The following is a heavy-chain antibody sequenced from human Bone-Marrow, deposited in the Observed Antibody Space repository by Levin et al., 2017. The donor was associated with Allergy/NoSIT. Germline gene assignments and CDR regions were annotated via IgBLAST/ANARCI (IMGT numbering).Heavy chain of an antibody. CDR3: ARAGLSGCRQTAFDL. V-gene: IGHV3-74*01. D-gene: IGHD3-22*01. CDR1: GFLFSSHW. CDR2: MNSDGSTT. J-gene: IGHJ3*01. Sequence: GGSLRLSCAASGFLFSSHWMHWVRQVPGKGLVWVARMNSDGSTTTYADSVKGRFAISRDNARNTLYLQMDSLGVEDTAVYYCARAGLSGCRQTAFDLWGQGTMVTVSS.